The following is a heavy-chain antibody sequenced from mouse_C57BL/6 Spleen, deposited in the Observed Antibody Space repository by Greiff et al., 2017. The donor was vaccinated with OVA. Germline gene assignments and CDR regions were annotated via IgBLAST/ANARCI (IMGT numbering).Heavy chain of an antibody. J-gene: IGHJ4*01. V-gene: IGHV1-64*01. D-gene: IGHD1-2*01. Sequence: QVQLQQPGAELVKPGDSVKLSCKASGYNFTRSWMHWVQPRPVQGLDWLGMINPNSSSTNYTEKFKSKATLTVDTSSSTAYMELHSLTSEDSAVYVCASLRCYDAMDYWGQGTSVTVSS. CDR2: INPNSSST. CDR1: GYNFTRSW. CDR3: ASLRCYDAMDY.